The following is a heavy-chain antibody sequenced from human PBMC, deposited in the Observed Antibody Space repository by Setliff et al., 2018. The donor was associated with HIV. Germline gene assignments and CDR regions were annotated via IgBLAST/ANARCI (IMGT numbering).Heavy chain of an antibody. CDR2: IYYSGST. CDR1: GGSISRSSYY. V-gene: IGHV4-39*01. Sequence: SETLSLTCTVSGGSISRSSYYWGWIRQPPGKGLEWIGRIYYSGSTYYNPSLKSRVTISVDTSKNQFSLNLSSVTATDTAVYSCARRYCSGGSCCFDYWGQGTLVTVSS. CDR3: ARRYCSGGSCCFDY. D-gene: IGHD2-15*01. J-gene: IGHJ4*02.